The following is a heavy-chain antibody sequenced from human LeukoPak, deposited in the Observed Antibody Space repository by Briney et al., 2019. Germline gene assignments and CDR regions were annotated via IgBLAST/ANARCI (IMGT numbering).Heavy chain of an antibody. CDR2: VSFNGTNK. D-gene: IGHD2-2*01. V-gene: IGHV3-30*18. Sequence: GGSLRLSCAASGFTFNNYGMHWVRQAPGKGLEWVAVVSFNGTNKYYADSVKGRFTISRDNPKNTLYLQMDSLRAEDTAVYYCAKDRIVGYCSGTSCYGVDYWGQGTLVTVSS. CDR1: GFTFNNYG. J-gene: IGHJ4*02. CDR3: AKDRIVGYCSGTSCYGVDY.